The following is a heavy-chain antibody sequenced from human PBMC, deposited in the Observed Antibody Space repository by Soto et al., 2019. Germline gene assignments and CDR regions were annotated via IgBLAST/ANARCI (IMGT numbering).Heavy chain of an antibody. CDR3: ATRITVFGLLIPPFDP. Sequence: SETLSLTCAVYGGSVNGYYWSWIRQPPGKGLEWIGEINHTGGTHYNPSLKSRVTMSVDTSKNQFSLRLSSVTAADTAIYYCATRITVFGLLIPPFDPWGQGTPVTVSS. D-gene: IGHD3-3*01. CDR2: INHTGGT. V-gene: IGHV4-34*01. J-gene: IGHJ5*01. CDR1: GGSVNGYY.